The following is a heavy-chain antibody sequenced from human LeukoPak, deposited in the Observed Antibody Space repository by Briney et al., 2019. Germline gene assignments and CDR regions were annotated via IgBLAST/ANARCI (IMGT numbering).Heavy chain of an antibody. CDR3: GRAYGAGSCDY. V-gene: IGHV3-7*01. J-gene: IGHJ4*02. CDR2: INQDGSEK. CDR1: GFILSNYN. D-gene: IGHD3-10*01. Sequence: GGSLRLSCAASGFILSNYNMSWVRQAPGKGLEWVANINQDGSEKYYVDSVKGRFTISRDNAKNSLYLQMNSLRAEDTAVYYCGRAYGAGSCDYWGQGTLVTVSS.